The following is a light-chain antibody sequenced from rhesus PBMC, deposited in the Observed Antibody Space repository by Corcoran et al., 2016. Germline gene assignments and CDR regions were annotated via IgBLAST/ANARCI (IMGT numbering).Light chain of an antibody. CDR1: ENVNNY. V-gene: IGKV1-74*01. J-gene: IGKJ4*01. CDR2: KAS. Sequence: DIQMTQSPSSLSASIGDRVTFTCRASENVNNYLHWYQPKPRKARKLLTYKASILQSGVPTRFRGSGSGTDFTLTISSLQPEDFATYYCQHSYGTPLTFGGGTKVELK. CDR3: QHSYGTPLT.